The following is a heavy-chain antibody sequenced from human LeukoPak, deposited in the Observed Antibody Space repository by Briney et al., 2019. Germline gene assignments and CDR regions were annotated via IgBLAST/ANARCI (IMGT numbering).Heavy chain of an antibody. Sequence: PSETLSLTCTVSGGSISSSSYYWGWIRQPPGKGLEWIGSIYCSGSTYYNPSLKSRVTISVDTSKNQFSLKLSSVTAADTAVYYCARRWGTIFGVGPQNWFDPWGQGTLVTVSS. CDR1: GGSISSSSYY. D-gene: IGHD3-3*01. CDR3: ARRWGTIFGVGPQNWFDP. V-gene: IGHV4-39*01. CDR2: IYCSGST. J-gene: IGHJ5*02.